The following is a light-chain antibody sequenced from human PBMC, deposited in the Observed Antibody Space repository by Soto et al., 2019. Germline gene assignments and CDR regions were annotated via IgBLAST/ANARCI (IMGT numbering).Light chain of an antibody. CDR1: SSNIGAGYD. CDR3: QFYDISLSGYV. V-gene: IGLV1-40*01. Sequence: QSVLTQPPSVSGAPGQRVTISCTGTSSNIGAGYDVHWYQQLPGTAPKLLIYGNSNRPSGVPDRFSASKSGTSASLAITALQAEDEDAYYCQFYDISLSGYVFGTGTKLTVL. CDR2: GNS. J-gene: IGLJ1*01.